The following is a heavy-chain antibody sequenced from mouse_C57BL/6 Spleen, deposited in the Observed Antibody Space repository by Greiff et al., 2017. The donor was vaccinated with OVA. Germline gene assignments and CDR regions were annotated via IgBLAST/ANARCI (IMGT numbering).Heavy chain of an antibody. D-gene: IGHD1-1*01. CDR3: ARGSLREVMDY. Sequence: EVKLMESEGGLVQPGSSMKLSCTASGFTFSDYYMAWVRQVPEKGLEWVANINYDGSSTYYLDSLKSRFIISRDNAKNILYLQMSSLKSEDTATYYCARGSLREVMDYWGQGTSVTVSS. CDR2: INYDGSST. CDR1: GFTFSDYY. V-gene: IGHV5-16*01. J-gene: IGHJ4*01.